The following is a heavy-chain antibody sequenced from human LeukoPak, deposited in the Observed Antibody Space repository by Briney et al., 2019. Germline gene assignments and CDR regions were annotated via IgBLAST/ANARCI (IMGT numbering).Heavy chain of an antibody. D-gene: IGHD6-19*01. V-gene: IGHV3-30*04. J-gene: IGHJ4*02. CDR3: ARSKRSGWTPFDY. Sequence: GGSLRLSCAASGFTFSTSPMHWVRQAPGKGLEWVAVMSDDGSIKYYTDSVRGRFTISRDNSKNTLYLQMDSLRGEDTAVYFCARSKRSGWTPFDYWGQGTLVTASS. CDR2: MSDDGSIK. CDR1: GFTFSTSP.